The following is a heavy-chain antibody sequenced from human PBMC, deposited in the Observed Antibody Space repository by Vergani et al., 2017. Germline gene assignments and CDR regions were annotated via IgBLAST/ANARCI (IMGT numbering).Heavy chain of an antibody. CDR1: GGSFSGYY. V-gene: IGHV4-34*01. CDR3: ARVVDGGDCFLDY. Sequence: QVQLQQWGAGLLKPSETLSLTCAVYGGSFSGYYWSWSRQPPGKGLEWIGEIYHSGSTNYNPSLKSRVTISVDKSKNQFSLKLSSVTAADTAVYYCARVVDGGDCFLDYWGQGTLVTVSS. CDR2: IYHSGST. D-gene: IGHD2-21*02. J-gene: IGHJ4*02.